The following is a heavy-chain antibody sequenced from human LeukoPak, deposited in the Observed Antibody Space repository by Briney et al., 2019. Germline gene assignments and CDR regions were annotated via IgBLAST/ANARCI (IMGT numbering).Heavy chain of an antibody. V-gene: IGHV3-23*01. Sequence: GGSLRLSCAASGFTFSGYNMNWVRQAPGKGLEWVSAISGSGGSTYYADSVKGRFTISRDNSKNTLYLQMNSLKTEDTAVYYCTTTVAGTFDYWGQGTLVTVSS. J-gene: IGHJ4*02. CDR2: ISGSGGST. D-gene: IGHD6-19*01. CDR1: GFTFSGYN. CDR3: TTTVAGTFDY.